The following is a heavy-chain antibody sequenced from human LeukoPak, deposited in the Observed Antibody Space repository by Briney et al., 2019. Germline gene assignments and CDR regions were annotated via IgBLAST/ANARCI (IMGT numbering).Heavy chain of an antibody. J-gene: IGHJ6*02. D-gene: IGHD2-8*01. CDR2: ISSSGSTI. CDR1: GFTFSSYE. Sequence: GGSLRLSCAASGFTFSSYEMNWVRQAPGEGLEWVSYISSSGSTIYYADSVKGRFTISRDNAKNSLYLQMNSLRAEDTAVYYCAISNGYGMDVWGQGTTVTVSS. V-gene: IGHV3-48*03. CDR3: AISNGYGMDV.